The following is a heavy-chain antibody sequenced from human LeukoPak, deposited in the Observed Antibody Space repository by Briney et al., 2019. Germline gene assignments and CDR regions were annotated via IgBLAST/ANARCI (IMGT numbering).Heavy chain of an antibody. V-gene: IGHV1-46*01. Sequence: ASVKVSCKASGYTFTSYYMHWVRQAPGQGLEWMGIINPSGGSTSYAQKFQGRVTMTRDTSTSTVYMELSSLRSEDTAVYYCARALSTSPVVPMGVYYYMDVWGKGTTVTVSS. J-gene: IGHJ6*03. CDR2: INPSGGST. CDR1: GYTFTSYY. D-gene: IGHD2-21*01. CDR3: ARALSTSPVVPMGVYYYMDV.